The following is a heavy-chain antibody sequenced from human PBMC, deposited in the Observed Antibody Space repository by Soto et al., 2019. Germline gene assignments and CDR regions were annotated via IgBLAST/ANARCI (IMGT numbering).Heavy chain of an antibody. CDR3: VNGDLVILAAIGPF. CDR2: INSNGGST. V-gene: IGHV3-64D*06. J-gene: IGHJ4*02. CDR1: GFTFRNYP. D-gene: IGHD2-2*01. Sequence: GVSLKRSYSASGFTFRNYPMHWVRQAPGKGLEYVSAINSNGGSTYYADSVKGRFTISRDNSRNTLYLQMTSLRIEDTAVYHCVNGDLVILAAIGPFWGQGTLVTVSS.